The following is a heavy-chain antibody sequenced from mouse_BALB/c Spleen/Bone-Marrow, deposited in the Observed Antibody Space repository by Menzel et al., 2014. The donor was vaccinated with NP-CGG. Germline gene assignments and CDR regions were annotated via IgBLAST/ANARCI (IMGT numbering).Heavy chain of an antibody. CDR1: GFTFSDFY. V-gene: IGHV7-1*02. J-gene: IGHJ3*01. CDR3: ARDVGYGNYFVY. CDR2: SRNKAKHYTT. D-gene: IGHD2-10*02. Sequence: EVKLEESGGGLVQPGDSLRLSCATSGFTFSDFYMERVRQPPGKRLEWIAASRNKAKHYTTEYSASVKGRFIVSRDTSQSILYLQMNALRTEDTAIYYCARDVGYGNYFVYWGQGTLVTVSA.